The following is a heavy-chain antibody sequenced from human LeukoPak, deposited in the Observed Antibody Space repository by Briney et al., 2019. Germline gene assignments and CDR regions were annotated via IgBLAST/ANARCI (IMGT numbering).Heavy chain of an antibody. CDR3: ARDRGRYYDSRGFYWGYYFDS. CDR2: ISSSSSYI. V-gene: IGHV3-21*04. Sequence: GGSLRLSCAASGFTFSSYSMNWVRQAPGKGLEWVSSISSSSSYIYYADSVKGRFTISRDNSKDTLYLQMSSVRVDGTAVYYCARDRGRYYDSRGFYWGYYFDSWGQGILVTVST. CDR1: GFTFSSYS. J-gene: IGHJ4*02. D-gene: IGHD3-22*01.